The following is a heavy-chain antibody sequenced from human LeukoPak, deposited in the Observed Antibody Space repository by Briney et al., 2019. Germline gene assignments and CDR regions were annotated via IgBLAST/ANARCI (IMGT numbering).Heavy chain of an antibody. V-gene: IGHV3-23*01. CDR3: AKTDCSGGSCYEYYFDY. D-gene: IGHD2-15*01. CDR2: ISGSGGST. J-gene: IGHJ4*02. Sequence: GGSLRLSCAASGFTVSSNYMSWVRQAPGKGLEWVSAISGSGGSTYYADSVKGRFTISRDNSKNTLYLQMNSLRAEDTAVYYCAKTDCSGGSCYEYYFDYWGQGTLVTVSS. CDR1: GFTVSSNY.